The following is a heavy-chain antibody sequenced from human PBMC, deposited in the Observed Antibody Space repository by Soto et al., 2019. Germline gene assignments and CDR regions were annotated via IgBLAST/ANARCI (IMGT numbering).Heavy chain of an antibody. CDR2: IFYSGST. D-gene: IGHD3-22*01. CDR1: GDSITRSNFY. CDR3: ARHKTTMLTVVSAFDP. J-gene: IGHJ5*02. Sequence: SETLSLTCTVSGDSITRSNFYWGCIRQPPGKGLEWLGSIFYSGSTFYNPALKSRVTFSVDTSKNHFSLKLSSVTAADTAVYYCARHKTTMLTVVSAFDPWGQGTRVTVSS. V-gene: IGHV4-39*02.